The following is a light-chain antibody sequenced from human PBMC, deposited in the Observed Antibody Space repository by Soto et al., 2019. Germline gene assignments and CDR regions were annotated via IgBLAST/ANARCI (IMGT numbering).Light chain of an antibody. CDR3: QQSYSTPRT. CDR1: QDISSY. J-gene: IGKJ1*01. CDR2: SAS. Sequence: DIQLTQSPSSLSASVGDRVTITCRTSQDISSYLNWYLQKPGEAPKLLIYSASRLQSGVPSRFSGSGSGTDFTLTITTLQPEDFATYYCQQSYSTPRTFGQGTKVEI. V-gene: IGKV1-39*01.